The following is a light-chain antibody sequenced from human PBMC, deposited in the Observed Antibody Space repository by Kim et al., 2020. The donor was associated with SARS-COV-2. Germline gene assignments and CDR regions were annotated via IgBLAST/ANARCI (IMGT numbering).Light chain of an antibody. CDR3: LLSYGDPRGV. V-gene: IGLV7-46*01. CDR1: TGPVPSDHY. J-gene: IGLJ3*02. CDR2: DTN. Sequence: GGAVTLTCGSSTGPVPSDHYPYWFQQQPGQAPRTLIFDTNRRHSWTPARFSGSLFGARAALTLSGAQPEDEADYYCLLSYGDPRGVFGGGTQLTVL.